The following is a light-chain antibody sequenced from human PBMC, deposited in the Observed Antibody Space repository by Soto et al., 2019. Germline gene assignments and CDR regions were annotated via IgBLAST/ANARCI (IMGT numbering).Light chain of an antibody. CDR3: QQRDNCPPLT. CDR2: DAS. J-gene: IGKJ4*01. CDR1: QSISRF. Sequence: VVLTQSPATLSLSPGERATLSCRASQSISRFLAWYQHKPGQAPRLLIYDASTRATGIPARFGGSGSGTDFTLTISSLEPEDFAVYYCQQRDNCPPLTFGGGTKVEIK. V-gene: IGKV3-11*01.